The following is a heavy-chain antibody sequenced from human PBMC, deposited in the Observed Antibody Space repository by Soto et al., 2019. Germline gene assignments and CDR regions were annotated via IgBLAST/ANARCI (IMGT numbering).Heavy chain of an antibody. CDR1: GFTFSSYA. D-gene: IGHD2-2*01. CDR2: ISYDGSNK. CDR3: AREFLPYCSSTSCRYYYYGMDV. Sequence: PGGSLRLSCAASGFTFSSYAMHWVRQAPGKGLEWVAVISYDGSNKYYADSVKGRFTISRDNSKNTLYLQMNSLRAEDTAVYYCAREFLPYCSSTSCRYYYYGMDVWGQGTTVTVYS. J-gene: IGHJ6*02. V-gene: IGHV3-30-3*01.